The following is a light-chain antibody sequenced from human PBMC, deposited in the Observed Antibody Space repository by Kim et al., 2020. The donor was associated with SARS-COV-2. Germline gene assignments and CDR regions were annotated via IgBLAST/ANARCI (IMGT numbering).Light chain of an antibody. J-gene: IGKJ2*01. CDR3: QQSYSTPYT. CDR2: AAS. Sequence: SASVGDRVTITCPASQSISSYLNWYQQKPGKAPKLLIYAASSLQRGVPSRFSGSGSGTDFTLTISSLQPEDFATYYCQQSYSTPYTFGQGTKLEI. CDR1: QSISSY. V-gene: IGKV1-39*01.